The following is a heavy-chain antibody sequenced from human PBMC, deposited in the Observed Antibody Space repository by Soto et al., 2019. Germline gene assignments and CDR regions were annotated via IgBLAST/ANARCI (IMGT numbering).Heavy chain of an antibody. D-gene: IGHD2-21*02. J-gene: IGHJ6*02. V-gene: IGHV3-23*01. CDR2: VTASGGGT. CDR1: GFTFSSYA. CDR3: ARDMGPYTVVTLYYYGMDV. Sequence: GGSLRLSCVASGFTFSSYAMSWVRQAPGKGLEWVSGVTASGGGTYYADSVKGHFTISRDNSKNTVYVQMNSLRAEDTAVYYCARDMGPYTVVTLYYYGMDVWGQGTTVTVSS.